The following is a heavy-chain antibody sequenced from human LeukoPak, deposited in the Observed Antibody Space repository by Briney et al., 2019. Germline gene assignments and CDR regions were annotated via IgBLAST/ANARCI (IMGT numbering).Heavy chain of an antibody. J-gene: IGHJ4*02. CDR1: GYTFTGYY. Sequence: ASVKVSCKASGYTFTGYYMHCVRQAPGQGLEWMGRINPNSGGTNYAQKFQGRVTMTRDTSISTAYMELSRLRSDDTAVYYCARVDYDSSGYYFDYWGQGTLVTVSS. V-gene: IGHV1-2*06. CDR2: INPNSGGT. D-gene: IGHD3-22*01. CDR3: ARVDYDSSGYYFDY.